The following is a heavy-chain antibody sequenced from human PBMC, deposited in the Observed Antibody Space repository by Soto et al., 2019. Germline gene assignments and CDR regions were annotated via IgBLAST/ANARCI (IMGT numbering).Heavy chain of an antibody. CDR1: GYTFTSYG. V-gene: IGHV1-18*04. D-gene: IGHD3-10*01. Sequence: ASVKVSCKASGYTFTSYGISWVRQAPGQGLEWMGWISAYNGNTNYAQKLQGRVTMTTDTSTRTAYMELRSLRSDDTAVYYCARDEWSITMVRGIGPDWGQGTLVTVSS. CDR2: ISAYNGNT. CDR3: ARDEWSITMVRGIGPD. J-gene: IGHJ4*02.